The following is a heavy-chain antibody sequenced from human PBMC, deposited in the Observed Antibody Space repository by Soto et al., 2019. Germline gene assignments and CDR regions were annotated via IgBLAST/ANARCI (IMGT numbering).Heavy chain of an antibody. J-gene: IGHJ5*02. D-gene: IGHD3-22*01. CDR2: IYYSGST. V-gene: IGHV4-31*03. Sequence: QVQLQESGPGLVKPSQTLSLTCTVSGGSISSGGYYWSWIRQHPGKGLAWNGYIYYSGSTYYNPSRKSRVTISVDTSKNQFSLKLSSVTAADTAVYYCASYYYDSSGYYYDEGFDPWGQGTLVTVSS. CDR1: GGSISSGGYY. CDR3: ASYYYDSSGYYYDEGFDP.